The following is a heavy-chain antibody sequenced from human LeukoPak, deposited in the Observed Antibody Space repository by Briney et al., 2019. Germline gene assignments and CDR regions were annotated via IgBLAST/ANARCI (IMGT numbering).Heavy chain of an antibody. CDR3: AKVSSFYDSSGYYGWFDP. CDR2: ISGSGGST. CDR1: GFTFSSYA. D-gene: IGHD3-22*01. J-gene: IGHJ5*02. V-gene: IGHV3-23*01. Sequence: PGGSLRLSCAASGFTFSSYAMSWVPQAPGKGLEGVSAISGSGGSTYYADSVKGRFTISRDNSTNTLYLQMNSLRAEDTAVYYCAKVSSFYDSSGYYGWFDPWGQGTLVTVSS.